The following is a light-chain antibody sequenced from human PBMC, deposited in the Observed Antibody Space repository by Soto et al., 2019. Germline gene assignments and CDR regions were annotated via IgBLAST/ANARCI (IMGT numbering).Light chain of an antibody. CDR1: QSVLHITGETF. V-gene: IGKV2D-29*02. CDR2: EVS. Sequence: DVVMAQTPLSLSVAPGQPASISCKSSQSVLHITGETFLFWYLQQPGQSPQLLIYEVSTRVSGVPDRFSGSGSGTDFTLEISRVETDDVGIYYRMQSTQLPPTFGQGTRLEIK. CDR3: MQSTQLPPT. J-gene: IGKJ5*01.